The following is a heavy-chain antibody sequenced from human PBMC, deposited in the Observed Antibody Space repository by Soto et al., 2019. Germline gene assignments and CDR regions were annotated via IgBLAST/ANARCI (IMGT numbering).Heavy chain of an antibody. V-gene: IGHV3-30*18. J-gene: IGHJ6*02. Sequence: PGGSLRLSCTASGFTFSNYGMHWVRQAPGKGLEWVAIISYDGSEKYYTESVKGRFTISRDNSKTTMDLQMNSLRAEDTALYYCAKDWGLRHTHYYYGMDVWGQGTTVTVSS. CDR1: GFTFSNYG. D-gene: IGHD3-16*01. CDR2: ISYDGSEK. CDR3: AKDWGLRHTHYYYGMDV.